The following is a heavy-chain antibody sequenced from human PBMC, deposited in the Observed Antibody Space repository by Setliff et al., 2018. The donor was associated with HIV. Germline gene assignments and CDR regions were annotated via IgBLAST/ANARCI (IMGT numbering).Heavy chain of an antibody. V-gene: IGHV1-69*10. CDR3: ARGESAAAGTGVCDCWSSASLPPAGWFDP. CDR2: IIPILGIA. J-gene: IGHJ5*02. D-gene: IGHD6-13*01. CDR1: GGTFSSYA. Sequence: SVKVSCKASGGTFSSYAISWVRQAPGQGLEWMGGIIPILGIANYAQKFQGRVTITADKSTSTAYMELSSLRSEDTAMYYCARGESAAAGTGVCDCWSSASLPPAGWFDPWGQGTLVTVSS.